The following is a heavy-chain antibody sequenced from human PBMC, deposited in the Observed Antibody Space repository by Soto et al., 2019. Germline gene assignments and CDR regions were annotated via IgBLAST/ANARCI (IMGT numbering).Heavy chain of an antibody. CDR2: ISYDGSHT. D-gene: IGHD3-10*01. CDR1: GFTFSNFA. V-gene: IGHV3-30*18. CDR3: VKNYYTSGSYYNSLDY. Sequence: VQLVESGGGVVQPGRSLRLSCAASGFTFSNFAMHWVRQAPGKGLEWVAVISYDGSHTYYADSVKGRFTISRDTSNNTLXLQMNTLRAEDTAVYYXVKNYYTSGSYYNSLDYWGQGTLVTVSS. J-gene: IGHJ4*02.